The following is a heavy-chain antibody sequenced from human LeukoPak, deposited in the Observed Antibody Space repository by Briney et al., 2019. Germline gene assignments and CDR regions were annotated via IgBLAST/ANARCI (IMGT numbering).Heavy chain of an antibody. CDR1: GFTFSDYY. V-gene: IGHV3-11*06. Sequence: GGSLRLSCAASGFTFSDYYMSWIRQAPGRGLEWVSYISSSSSYTNYADSVKGRFTISRDNAKNSLYLQFHSLRAEDTAVYYCARSTSSLSWDYWGQGTLVIVSS. D-gene: IGHD2-2*01. J-gene: IGHJ4*02. CDR2: ISSSSSYT. CDR3: ARSTSSLSWDY.